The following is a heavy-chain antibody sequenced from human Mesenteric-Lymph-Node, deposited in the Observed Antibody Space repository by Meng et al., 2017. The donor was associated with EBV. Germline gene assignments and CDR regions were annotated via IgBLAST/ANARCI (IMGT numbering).Heavy chain of an antibody. CDR2: INPHSGGT. V-gene: IGHV1-2*06. CDR3: AKIGSGDYADYDLAY. D-gene: IGHD4-17*01. Sequence: HVQLVHVGAEGKKPGASVKVSCKASGYTFIAYHLHWVRQAPGQGLEWMGRINPHSGGTNYAQKFQGRVTLTRDTSISTAYMELSRLRSDDTAVYYCAKIGSGDYADYDLAYWGQGTLVTVSS. CDR1: GYTFIAYH. J-gene: IGHJ4*02.